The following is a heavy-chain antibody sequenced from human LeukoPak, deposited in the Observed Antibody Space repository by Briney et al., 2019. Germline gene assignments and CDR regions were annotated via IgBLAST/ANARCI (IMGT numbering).Heavy chain of an antibody. CDR2: IYYSGST. Sequence: SETLSLTCTVSGGSISTYYWSWIRQPPGKGLEWIGYIYYSGSTNYNPSLKSRVTISVDTSKNQFSLNLTSLTAADTAVYYCARGVGYGSGSYYPDYWGQGTLVTVSS. J-gene: IGHJ4*02. V-gene: IGHV4-59*01. CDR1: GGSISTYY. D-gene: IGHD3-10*01. CDR3: ARGVGYGSGSYYPDY.